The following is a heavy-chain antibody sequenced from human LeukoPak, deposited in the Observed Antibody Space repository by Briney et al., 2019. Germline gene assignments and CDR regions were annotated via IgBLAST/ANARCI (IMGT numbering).Heavy chain of an antibody. D-gene: IGHD3-22*01. J-gene: IGHJ1*01. Sequence: GGSLRLSCAASGFTFSSYAMRWARQAPGKGLEWVAVISYDGSNKYYADSVKGRFTISRDNSKNTLYLQMNSLRAEDTAVYYCASRGYDSSGYYSEYFQHWGQGTLVTVSS. CDR1: GFTFSSYA. CDR3: ASRGYDSSGYYSEYFQH. V-gene: IGHV3-30-3*01. CDR2: ISYDGSNK.